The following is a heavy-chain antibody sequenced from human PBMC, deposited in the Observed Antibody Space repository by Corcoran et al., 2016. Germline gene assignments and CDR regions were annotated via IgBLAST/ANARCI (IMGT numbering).Heavy chain of an antibody. V-gene: IGHV6-1*01. CDR3: ARYTSSGWFFDY. J-gene: IGHJ4*02. CDR2: TYYRSKWYS. D-gene: IGHD6-19*01. CDR1: GDSVSSSSAA. Sequence: QVQLQQSGPGLVKPSQTLSLTCAISGDSVSSSSAAWNWIRQSPSRGLEWLGRTYYRSKWYSDYGASVRSRITINPDTSNNQFSLRLNSMTPEDTAVYDCARYTSSGWFFDYWGQGTLVTVSS.